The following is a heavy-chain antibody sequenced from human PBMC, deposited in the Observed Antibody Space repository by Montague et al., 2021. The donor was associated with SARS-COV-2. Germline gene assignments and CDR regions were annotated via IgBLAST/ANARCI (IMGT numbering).Heavy chain of an antibody. J-gene: IGHJ5*02. V-gene: IGHV2-70*11. CDR1: GFSLSTSGVG. Sequence: PALVKPTQTLTLTCTFSGFSLSTSGVGVGRIRQPPGKALEWLARIDGDDDKYYSTSLKTRLTISKDTSKNQVVLTMTNMDPVDTATYYCARILVAAAGSPFDPWGQGTLVTVSS. CDR3: ARILVAAAGSPFDP. D-gene: IGHD6-13*01. CDR2: IDGDDDK.